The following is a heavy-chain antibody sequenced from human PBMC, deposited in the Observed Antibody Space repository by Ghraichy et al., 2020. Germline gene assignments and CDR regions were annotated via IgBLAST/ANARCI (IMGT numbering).Heavy chain of an antibody. CDR3: AREGGVTAASGYYFAY. CDR1: GFIFRDFA. CDR2: ISYDGSKT. Sequence: GESLNISCAASGFIFRDFAMHWVRQAPGTGLEWVAYISYDGSKTYFGDSVKGRITFSRDNSKDIVYLEMNSLRVEDTVVYYCAREGGVTAASGYYFAYWGQGSLVTVSS. V-gene: IGHV3-30*12. D-gene: IGHD3-3*01. J-gene: IGHJ4*02.